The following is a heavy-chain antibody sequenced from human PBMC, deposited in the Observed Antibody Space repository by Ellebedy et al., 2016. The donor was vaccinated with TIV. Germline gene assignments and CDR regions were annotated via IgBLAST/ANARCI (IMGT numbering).Heavy chain of an antibody. D-gene: IGHD5-12*01. CDR3: ARSQGRRKATDY. CDR1: GGSFSGYH. CDR2: INHSGGT. Sequence: SETLSLTXAVYGGSFSGYHWSWIRQPPGKGLEWIGEINHSGGTNYNPSLKSRVTISVDTSKNQFSLKLSSVTAADTAVYYCARSQGRRKATDYWGQGTRVTVSS. J-gene: IGHJ4*02. V-gene: IGHV4-34*01.